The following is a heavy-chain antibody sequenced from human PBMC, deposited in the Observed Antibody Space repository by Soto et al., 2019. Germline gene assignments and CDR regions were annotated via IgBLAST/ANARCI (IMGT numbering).Heavy chain of an antibody. Sequence: GASVKVSWKASGGTFSSYAISWVRQAPGQGLEWMGGIIPIFGTANYAQKFQGRVTITADESTSTAYMELSSLRSEDTAVYYCARDYDFWSGYGPNGMDVWGQGTTVTVSS. J-gene: IGHJ6*02. CDR3: ARDYDFWSGYGPNGMDV. D-gene: IGHD3-3*01. CDR2: IIPIFGTA. CDR1: GGTFSSYA. V-gene: IGHV1-69*13.